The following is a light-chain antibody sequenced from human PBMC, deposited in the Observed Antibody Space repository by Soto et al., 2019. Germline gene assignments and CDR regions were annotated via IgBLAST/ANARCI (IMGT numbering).Light chain of an antibody. CDR2: GAF. J-gene: IGKJ5*01. CDR3: QQHETLIT. Sequence: EIVMTQSPATLSLSTGERATLSCRASQSVSSNLAWYQQKPDQAPRLLIYGAFTRATGIPDRFSGSGSGTDFTLTISRLEPEDFAVYYCQQHETLITFGQGTRLEIK. CDR1: QSVSSN. V-gene: IGKV3D-15*01.